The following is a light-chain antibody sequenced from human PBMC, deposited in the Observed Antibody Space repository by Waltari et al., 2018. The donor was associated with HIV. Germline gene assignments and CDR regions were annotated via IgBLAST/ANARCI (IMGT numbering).Light chain of an antibody. CDR1: SSDVGGYNH. CDR3: SSYTSSSTQV. Sequence: QSALTQPASVSGSPGQSITISCTGTSSDVGGYNHVPWYQPHPDKAPKLMIYDVSNRPSGVSNRFSGSKSGNTASLTISGLQAEDEADYYCSSYTSSSTQVFGTGTKVTVL. CDR2: DVS. J-gene: IGLJ1*01. V-gene: IGLV2-14*03.